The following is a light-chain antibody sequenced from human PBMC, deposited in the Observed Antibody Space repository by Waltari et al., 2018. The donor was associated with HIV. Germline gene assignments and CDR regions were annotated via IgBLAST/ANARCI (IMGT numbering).Light chain of an antibody. CDR1: QSLLDRSNNENY. Sequence: DIVMTQSPDSLAVSLGERATINCKSSQSLLDRSNNENYLGWYQQKPGHRPKLLIYWASTRDSGVPDRFSGSGSGTYFTLTISSLQAEDVAVYYCQQYYTTPPTFGGGTKVEIK. V-gene: IGKV4-1*01. CDR2: WAS. J-gene: IGKJ4*01. CDR3: QQYYTTPPT.